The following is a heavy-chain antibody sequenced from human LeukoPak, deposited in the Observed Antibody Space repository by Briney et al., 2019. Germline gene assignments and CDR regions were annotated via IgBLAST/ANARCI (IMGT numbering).Heavy chain of an antibody. J-gene: IGHJ3*02. Sequence: PSETLSLTCSVSGDPINGGNYFWTWIRQPAGKGLEWIGRVHTSGARDFNPSLESRVLISADISKNQFSLKLRSVTAADTAVYYCARQPLNTAMVNQGLARIWKRGGDAFDIWGQGTMVTVSS. CDR2: VHTSGAR. V-gene: IGHV4-61*02. CDR3: ARQPLNTAMVNQGLARIWKRGGDAFDI. D-gene: IGHD5-18*01. CDR1: GDPINGGNYF.